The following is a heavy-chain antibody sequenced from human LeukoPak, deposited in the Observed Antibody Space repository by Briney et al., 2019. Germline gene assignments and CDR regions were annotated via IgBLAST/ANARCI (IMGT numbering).Heavy chain of an antibody. D-gene: IGHD6-19*01. CDR2: MNPNSGNT. V-gene: IGHV1-8*02. Sequence: ASVKVSCKASGGTFSSYAISWVRQATGQGLEWMGWMNPNSGNTGYAQKFQGRVTMTRNTSISTAYMELSSLRSEDTAVYYCARRSGWYYFDYWGQGTLVTVSS. J-gene: IGHJ4*02. CDR1: GGTFSSYA. CDR3: ARRSGWYYFDY.